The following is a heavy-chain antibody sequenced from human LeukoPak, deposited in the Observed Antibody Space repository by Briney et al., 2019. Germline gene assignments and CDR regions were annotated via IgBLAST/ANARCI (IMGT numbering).Heavy chain of an antibody. D-gene: IGHD3-10*01. V-gene: IGHV1-2*02. J-gene: IGHJ3*02. CDR2: INPNSGGT. CDR3: ARGSMVRGSGNAFDI. Sequence: ASVKVSCKASGYTFTGYYTHWVRQAPGQGLEWMGWINPNSGGTNYAQKFQGRVTMTRDTSISTAYMELSRLRSDDTAVYYCARGSMVRGSGNAFDIWGRGTMVTVSS. CDR1: GYTFTGYY.